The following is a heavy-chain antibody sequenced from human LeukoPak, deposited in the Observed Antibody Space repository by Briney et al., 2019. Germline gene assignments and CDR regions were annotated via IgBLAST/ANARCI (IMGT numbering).Heavy chain of an antibody. CDR3: AKPYTNSRYVSDY. CDR1: GFTFSSYA. Sequence: PGGSLRLSCAASGFTFSSYAMSWVRQAPGKGLEWVSGISGSGSSTYYADSVKGRFTISRDNSKNTLYLQMNSLRAEDTAVYYCAKPYTNSRYVSDYWGQGTLVTVSS. D-gene: IGHD6-13*01. V-gene: IGHV3-23*01. J-gene: IGHJ4*02. CDR2: ISGSGSST.